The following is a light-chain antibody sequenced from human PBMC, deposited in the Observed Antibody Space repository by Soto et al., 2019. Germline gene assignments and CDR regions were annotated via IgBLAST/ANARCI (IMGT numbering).Light chain of an antibody. CDR3: CSYAHSDTHDYG. CDR1: SSDVGSYKF. V-gene: IGLV2-23*02. J-gene: IGLJ1*01. Sequence: QSALTQPASVSGSPGQSITISCTGISSDVGSYKFVSWYQHHPCKAPKLMSFEVDKRPLVVSDRFSASKSGTTASLTISGLQPEDEGDYYCCSYAHSDTHDYGFGTRTKLTVL. CDR2: EVD.